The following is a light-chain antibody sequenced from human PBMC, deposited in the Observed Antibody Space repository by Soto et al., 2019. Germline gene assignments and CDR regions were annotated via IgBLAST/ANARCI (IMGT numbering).Light chain of an antibody. CDR2: SAS. Sequence: EIVLTQSPGTLSLSPGERATLSSRASQSVSSTYLAWYQQKPGQAPRLLIYSASSRATGIPDRFSGSGSGTAFTLTISTLEPEDVAVYYCQQYGSSPRTFGGGTKVEIK. J-gene: IGKJ4*01. CDR1: QSVSSTY. V-gene: IGKV3-20*01. CDR3: QQYGSSPRT.